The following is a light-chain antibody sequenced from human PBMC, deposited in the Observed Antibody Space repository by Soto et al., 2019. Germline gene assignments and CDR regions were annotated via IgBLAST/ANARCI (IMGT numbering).Light chain of an antibody. CDR1: ESGSGY. V-gene: IGKV3-20*01. CDR3: QQYGSAPLT. CDR2: DAS. Sequence: EIVLTQSPGTLFLSVGERATLACRASESGSGYIAWYQQTPGQVPRLLISDASNCVTGIPDWFIGSGSVRDFTLTSTRLAPGGFTVDYYQQYGSAPLTYG. J-gene: IGKJ4*01.